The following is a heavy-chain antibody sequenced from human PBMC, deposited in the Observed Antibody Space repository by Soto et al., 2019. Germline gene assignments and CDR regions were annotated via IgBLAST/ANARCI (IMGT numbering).Heavy chain of an antibody. V-gene: IGHV4-31*03. J-gene: IGHJ5*02. D-gene: IGHD3-22*01. CDR2: IYYSGST. CDR1: GGSISSGGYY. Sequence: PSETLSLTCTVSGGSISSGGYYWSWIRQHPGKGLEWIGYIYYSGSTYHNPSLKSRVTISVDTSKNQFSLKLSSVTVADTAVYYCARGYSSGYLGNWFDPWGQGTLVTVSS. CDR3: ARGYSSGYLGNWFDP.